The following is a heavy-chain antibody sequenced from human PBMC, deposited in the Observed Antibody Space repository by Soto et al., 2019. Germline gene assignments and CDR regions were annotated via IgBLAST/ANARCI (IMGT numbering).Heavy chain of an antibody. CDR1: GFRSSNNG. D-gene: IGHD6-13*01. Sequence: GGSLRRSCAASGFRSSNNGMRRVRQAPGQGPERVSGISHSGASTYCSDSVKGRFTISRDNSKSTLFLQMDSLMAEDTAVYYCPPLPRAATGNRCPDSYYYGVNVWGQGTTVIVSS. J-gene: IGHJ6*02. V-gene: IGHV3-23*01. CDR2: ISHSGAST. CDR3: PPLPRAATGNRCPDSYYYGVNV.